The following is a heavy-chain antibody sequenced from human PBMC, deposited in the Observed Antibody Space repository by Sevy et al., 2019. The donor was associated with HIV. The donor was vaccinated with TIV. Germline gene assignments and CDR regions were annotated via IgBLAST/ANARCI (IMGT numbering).Heavy chain of an antibody. Sequence: GGSLRLSCAASGFTFSSYAMSWVRQAPGKGLEWVSAISGSGGSTYYADSVKGRFTISRDNSKNTLYLQMNSLRAEDTAVYYCAKDSRLLRYFDWPLTNFDYWGQGTLVTVSS. J-gene: IGHJ4*02. CDR3: AKDSRLLRYFDWPLTNFDY. V-gene: IGHV3-23*01. CDR2: ISGSGGST. D-gene: IGHD3-9*01. CDR1: GFTFSSYA.